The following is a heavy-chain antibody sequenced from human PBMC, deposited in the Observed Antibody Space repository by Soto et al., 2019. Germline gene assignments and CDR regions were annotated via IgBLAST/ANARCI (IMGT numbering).Heavy chain of an antibody. J-gene: IGHJ6*03. CDR2: ITSGGDT. D-gene: IGHD1-20*01. Sequence: EVQLVESGGGLVQPGGSLRLSCAASGFSVSNNYMSWVRQAPGKGLECVSLITSGGDTYYADSVKGRFTISRDDSKNTEELQVNFLRAEDTALYYCARDRIIGTTRYYYMDVWGKGTTVIVSS. CDR1: GFSVSNNY. V-gene: IGHV3-66*01. CDR3: ARDRIIGTTRYYYMDV.